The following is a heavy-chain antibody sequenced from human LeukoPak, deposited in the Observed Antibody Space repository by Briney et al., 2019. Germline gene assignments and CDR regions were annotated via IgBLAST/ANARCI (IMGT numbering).Heavy chain of an antibody. CDR3: ARVRYRLAETYIDY. V-gene: IGHV1-2*02. CDR2: INPNSGDT. Sequence: ASVKVSCKASGYIFTGYYMHRVRQAPGQGLEWMGWINPNSGDTNYAQKFQGRVTMTRDTSISTAYMELSRLRSDDTAVYYCARVRYRLAETYIDYWGQGTPVTVSS. D-gene: IGHD3-16*01. J-gene: IGHJ4*02. CDR1: GYIFTGYY.